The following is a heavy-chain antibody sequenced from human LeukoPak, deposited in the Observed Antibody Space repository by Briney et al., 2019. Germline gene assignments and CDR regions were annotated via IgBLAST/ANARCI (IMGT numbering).Heavy chain of an antibody. D-gene: IGHD4-17*01. CDR1: GGSISSGGYY. Sequence: SETLSLTCTVSGGSISSGGYYWSWLRQHPGKGLEWIGYIYYSGSTYYNPSLKSRVTISVDTSKNQFSLKLSSATAADTAVYYCARDVPMAVTTKPNYYYGMDVWGQGTTVTVSS. CDR3: ARDVPMAVTTKPNYYYGMDV. V-gene: IGHV4-31*03. J-gene: IGHJ6*02. CDR2: IYYSGST.